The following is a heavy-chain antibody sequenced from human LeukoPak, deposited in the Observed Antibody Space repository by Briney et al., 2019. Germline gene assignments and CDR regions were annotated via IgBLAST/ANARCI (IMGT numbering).Heavy chain of an antibody. CDR2: IWYDGSNK. Sequence: AGSLRLSCAASGFTFSSYGMHWVRQAPAKGLEWLAVIWYDGSNKYYEDSVKRRFTISRDNSKNTLYLQMNSLRAEDTAVYYCATSYGSGSYPIDYWGQGTLVTVSS. J-gene: IGHJ4*02. V-gene: IGHV3-33*01. CDR1: GFTFSSYG. D-gene: IGHD3-10*01. CDR3: ATSYGSGSYPIDY.